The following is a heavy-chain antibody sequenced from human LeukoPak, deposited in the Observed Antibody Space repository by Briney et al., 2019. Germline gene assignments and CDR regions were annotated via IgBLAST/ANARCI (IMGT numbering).Heavy chain of an antibody. Sequence: GGSLRLSCAASGFTFSNYNMNWVRQAPGKGLEWVSVISSSSRYMYYADSVKGRFTISRDNAKNSLYLQMNSLRAEETAVYYCARVSTAVSLAIDYWGQGTLVTVSS. J-gene: IGHJ4*02. CDR3: ARVSTAVSLAIDY. CDR2: ISSSSRYM. CDR1: GFTFSNYN. V-gene: IGHV3-21*06. D-gene: IGHD6-13*01.